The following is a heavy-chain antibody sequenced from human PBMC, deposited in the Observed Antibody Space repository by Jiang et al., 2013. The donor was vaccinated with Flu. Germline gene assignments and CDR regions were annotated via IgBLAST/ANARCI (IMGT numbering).Heavy chain of an antibody. V-gene: IGHV4-34*01. Sequence: LLKPSETLSLTCDIHGGSFTAYYWSWIRQSPGKGLEWIGEINYSGSVNYNPSLKSRVTISVDASKNQFSLTVKSVTAADTAVYYCARVVVRPTWHFDYWGQGNPGHRLV. CDR1: GGSFTAYY. CDR2: INYSGSV. J-gene: IGHJ4*02. D-gene: IGHD2-21*01. CDR3: ARVVVRPTWHFDY.